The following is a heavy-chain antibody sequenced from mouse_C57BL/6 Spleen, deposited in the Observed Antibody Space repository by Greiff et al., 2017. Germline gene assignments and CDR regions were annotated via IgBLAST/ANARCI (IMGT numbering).Heavy chain of an antibody. D-gene: IGHD4-1*02. CDR2: ISYDGSN. Sequence: EVQRVESGPGLVKPSQSLSLTCSVTGYSITSGYYWNWIRQFPGNKLEWMGYISYDGSNNYNPSLKNRISITRDTSKNQFFLKLNSVTTEDTATYYCARQLYFDYWGQGTTLTVSS. J-gene: IGHJ2*01. V-gene: IGHV3-6*01. CDR3: ARQLYFDY. CDR1: GYSITSGYY.